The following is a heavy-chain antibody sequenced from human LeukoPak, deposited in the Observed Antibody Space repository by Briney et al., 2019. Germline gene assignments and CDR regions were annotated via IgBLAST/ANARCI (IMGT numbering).Heavy chain of an antibody. V-gene: IGHV4-39*01. D-gene: IGHD2-2*01. Sequence: SETLSLTRTVSGGSISSSSYYWGWIRQPPGKGLEWIGRIYYSGSTYYNPSLKSRVTISVDTSKNQFSLKLSSVTAADTAVYYCASPTVYCSSTSCYQDYSDYWGQGTLVTVSS. J-gene: IGHJ4*02. CDR1: GGSISSSSYY. CDR2: IYYSGST. CDR3: ASPTVYCSSTSCYQDYSDY.